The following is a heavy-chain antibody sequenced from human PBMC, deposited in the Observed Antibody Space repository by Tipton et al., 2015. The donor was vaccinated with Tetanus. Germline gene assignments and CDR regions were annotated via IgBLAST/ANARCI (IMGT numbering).Heavy chain of an antibody. J-gene: IGHJ6*02. CDR2: IFYSGST. D-gene: IGHD3-3*01. Sequence: TLSLTCTVSGASIRGSSDCWGWIRQPPGKGLEWIGSIFYSGSTNYNPSLKSRVTISVDKSKNQFSLKLSSVTAADTAVYYCARDQRIRFLEPTSFFFNYGMDVWGQGTTVTVSS. CDR3: ARDQRIRFLEPTSFFFNYGMDV. CDR1: GASIRGSSDC. V-gene: IGHV4-39*07.